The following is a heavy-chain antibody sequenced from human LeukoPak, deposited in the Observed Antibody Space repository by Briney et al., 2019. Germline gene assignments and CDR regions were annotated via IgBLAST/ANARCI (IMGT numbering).Heavy chain of an antibody. V-gene: IGHV1-2*04. CDR2: INPNSGGT. D-gene: IGHD6-19*01. CDR3: ARGDSSGWYGAFDY. J-gene: IGHJ4*02. Sequence: ASVKVSCKASGYTFTGYYMHWVRQAPGQGLEWMGWINPNSGGTNYAQKFQGWVTMTRDTSVSTAYMELSRLRSDDTAVYYCARGDSSGWYGAFDYWGQGTLVTVSS. CDR1: GYTFTGYY.